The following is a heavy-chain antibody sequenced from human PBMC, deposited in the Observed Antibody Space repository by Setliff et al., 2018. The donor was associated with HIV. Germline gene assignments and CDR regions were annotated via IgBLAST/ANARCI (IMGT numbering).Heavy chain of an antibody. V-gene: IGHV1-3*01. D-gene: IGHD4-17*01. Sequence: ASVKVSCKASGYTFTGNAMHWVRQAPGQRLEWMGWITVGDGNTKYSQKFQGRVTISRDTSASTAYMELSSLRSEDTAVYYCAIPFMTNGDYIFDYWGQGTLVTVSS. J-gene: IGHJ4*02. CDR3: AIPFMTNGDYIFDY. CDR1: GYTFTGNA. CDR2: ITVGDGNT.